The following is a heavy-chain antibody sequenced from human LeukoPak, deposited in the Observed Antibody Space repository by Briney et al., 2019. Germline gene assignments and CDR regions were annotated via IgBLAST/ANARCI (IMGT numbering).Heavy chain of an antibody. J-gene: IGHJ4*02. D-gene: IGHD6-13*01. CDR3: ARVGSSSWYVLGY. CDR1: GGSFSGYY. CDR2: INHSGST. Sequence: SETLSLTCAVYGGSFSGYYWSWIRQPPGKGLEWIGEINHSGSTNYNPSLKSRVTISVDKSKNQFSLKLSSVTAADTAVYYCARVGSSSWYVLGYWGQGTLVTVSS. V-gene: IGHV4-34*01.